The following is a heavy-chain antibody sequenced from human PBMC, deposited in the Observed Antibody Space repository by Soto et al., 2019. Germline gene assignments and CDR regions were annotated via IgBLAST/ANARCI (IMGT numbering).Heavy chain of an antibody. CDR2: IIPILGIA. D-gene: IGHD3-9*01. CDR3: ARRGGADILTGYPTYYYYGMDV. Sequence: QVQLVQSGAEVKKPGSSVKVSCKASGGTFSSYTISWVRQAPGQGLEWMGRIIPILGIANYAQKIQGRVTITADKSTSTAYMERSSLRSEDTAVYYCARRGGADILTGYPTYYYYGMDVWGQGTTVTVSS. CDR1: GGTFSSYT. V-gene: IGHV1-69*02. J-gene: IGHJ6*02.